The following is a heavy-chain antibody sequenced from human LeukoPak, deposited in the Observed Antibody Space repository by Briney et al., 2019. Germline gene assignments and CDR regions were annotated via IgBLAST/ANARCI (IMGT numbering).Heavy chain of an antibody. CDR3: ARDRGYSGYDGLDY. CDR2: ISYDGSNK. J-gene: IGHJ4*02. Sequence: GGSLRLSCAASGFTFSSYAMHWVRQAPGKGLEWVAVISYDGSNKYYADSVKGRFTISRDNSKNTLYLQMNSLRAEDTAVYYCARDRGYSGYDGLDYWGQGTLVIVSS. V-gene: IGHV3-30-3*01. CDR1: GFTFSSYA. D-gene: IGHD5-12*01.